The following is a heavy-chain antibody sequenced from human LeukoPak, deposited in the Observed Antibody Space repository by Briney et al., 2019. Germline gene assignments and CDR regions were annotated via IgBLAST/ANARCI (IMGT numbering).Heavy chain of an antibody. CDR1: GGSMRSFY. Sequence: SETLSLTCNVSGGSMRSFYWSWIRQSPGKGLEWIGYIFYNNGSTNYNPSLESRVTISVDTSKNQFSLKLSSVTAADTAVYYCARAPRGYSYGFRNWFDPWGQGTLVTVSS. CDR3: ARAPRGYSYGFRNWFDP. J-gene: IGHJ5*02. D-gene: IGHD5-18*01. V-gene: IGHV4-59*12. CDR2: IFYNNGST.